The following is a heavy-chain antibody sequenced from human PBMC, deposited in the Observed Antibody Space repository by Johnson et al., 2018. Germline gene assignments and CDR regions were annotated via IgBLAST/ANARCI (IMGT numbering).Heavy chain of an antibody. CDR2: IKQDGSEK. CDR1: GFMFSSYW. CDR3: ARAMVRGVNDGFDS. J-gene: IGHJ3*02. Sequence: VQLVQSGGGLVQPGVSLRLSCAASGFMFSSYWMTWVRQAPGKGLEWVANIKQDGSEKYYVDPVKGRFTISRDNAKNSLYLQMNILRAEDTAVYYCARAMVRGVNDGFDSWGQGTMVTVSS. D-gene: IGHD3-10*01. V-gene: IGHV3-7*01.